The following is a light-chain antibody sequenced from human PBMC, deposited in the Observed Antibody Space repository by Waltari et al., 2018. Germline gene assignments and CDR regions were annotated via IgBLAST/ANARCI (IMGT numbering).Light chain of an antibody. J-gene: IGKJ2*03. CDR3: QQGNSYPYS. CDR2: YAN. Sequence: IQMSQSPSSLSASVGARVTITCRASQGISSYLNWYQQKPGKAPKLLIYYANSLASGVPSRFSGSGSGTEFTLTISSLQPEDFATYYCQQGNSYPYSFGQGTKVEIK. V-gene: IGKV1-13*02. CDR1: QGISSY.